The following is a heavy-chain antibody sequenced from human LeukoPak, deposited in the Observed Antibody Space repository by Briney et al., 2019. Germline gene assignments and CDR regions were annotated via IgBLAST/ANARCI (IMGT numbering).Heavy chain of an antibody. CDR2: IIPIFGTA. D-gene: IGHD3-10*01. CDR3: AARFGEYRRGSFDY. Sequence: SVKVSCKASGGTFSSYAISWVRQAPGQGLEWMGGIIPIFGTANYAQKFQGRGTITTDESTSTAYMELSSLRSEDTAVYYCAARFGEYRRGSFDYWGQGTLVTVSS. CDR1: GGTFSSYA. V-gene: IGHV1-69*05. J-gene: IGHJ4*02.